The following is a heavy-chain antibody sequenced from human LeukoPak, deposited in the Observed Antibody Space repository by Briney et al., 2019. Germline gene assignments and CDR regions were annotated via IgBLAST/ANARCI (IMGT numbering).Heavy chain of an antibody. CDR3: ASKYSSSWYDDYYYYYMDV. D-gene: IGHD6-13*01. CDR1: GYTFTSYD. CDR2: MNPNSGNT. J-gene: IGHJ6*03. Sequence: GASVKVSCKASGYTFTSYDINWVRQATGQGLEWMGWMNPNSGNTGYAQKFQGRVTMTRNTSISTAYMELSSLRSEDTAVYYCASKYSSSWYDDYYYYYMDVWGKGTTVTVSS. V-gene: IGHV1-8*01.